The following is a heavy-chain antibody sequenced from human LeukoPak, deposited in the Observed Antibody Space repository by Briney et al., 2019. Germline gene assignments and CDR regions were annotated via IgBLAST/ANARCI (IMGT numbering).Heavy chain of an antibody. CDR1: GFTFNTYG. V-gene: IGHV3-23*01. J-gene: IGHJ4*02. CDR3: AKGNGRFSEMATPWDY. CDR2: ISGSGGST. D-gene: IGHD5-24*01. Sequence: GGSLRLSCAASGFTFNTYGMSWVRQAPGKGLEWVSAISGSGGSTYYADSVKGRFTISRDNSKNTLYLQMNSLRAEDTAVYYCAKGNGRFSEMATPWDYWGQGTLVTVSS.